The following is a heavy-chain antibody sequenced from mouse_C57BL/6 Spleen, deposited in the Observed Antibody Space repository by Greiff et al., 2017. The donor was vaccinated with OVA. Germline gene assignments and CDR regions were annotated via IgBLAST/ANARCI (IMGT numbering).Heavy chain of an antibody. J-gene: IGHJ2*01. Sequence: VQLQQPGAELVRPGSSVKLSCKASGYTFASYWMHWVKQRPIQGLEWIGNIDPSDSETHYNQKFKDKATLTVDKSSSTAYMQLSSLTSEDSAVYYCAMKTAAQATNYFDYWGQGTTLTVSS. CDR1: GYTFASYW. CDR2: IDPSDSET. D-gene: IGHD3-2*02. V-gene: IGHV1-52*01. CDR3: AMKTAAQATNYFDY.